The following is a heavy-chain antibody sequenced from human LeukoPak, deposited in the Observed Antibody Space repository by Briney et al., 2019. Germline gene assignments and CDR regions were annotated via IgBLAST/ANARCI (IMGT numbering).Heavy chain of an antibody. V-gene: IGHV1-46*01. CDR1: GYTFTSYY. D-gene: IGHD4-17*01. Sequence: ASVKVSCKASGYTFTSYYMHWVRQAPGQGLEWMGIINPSGGSTSYAQKFQGRVTMTRDMSTSTVYMELSRLRSDDTAVYYCARDHYGDYYYYMDVWGKGTTVTISS. J-gene: IGHJ6*03. CDR2: INPSGGST. CDR3: ARDHYGDYYYYMDV.